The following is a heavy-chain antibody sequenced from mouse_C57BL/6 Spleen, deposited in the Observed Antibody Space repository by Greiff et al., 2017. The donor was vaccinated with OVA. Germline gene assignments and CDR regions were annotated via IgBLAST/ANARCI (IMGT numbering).Heavy chain of an antibody. CDR2: INPSTGGT. CDR1: GYSFTGYY. CDR3: ARAYGNYDAMDY. V-gene: IGHV1-42*01. J-gene: IGHJ4*01. Sequence: VQLQQSGPALVKPGASVKISCKASGYSFTGYYMNWVKQSPEKSLEWIGEINPSTGGTTYNQKFKAKATLTVDKSSSTAYMQLKSLTSEDSAVYYCARAYGNYDAMDYWGQGTSVTVSS. D-gene: IGHD2-1*01.